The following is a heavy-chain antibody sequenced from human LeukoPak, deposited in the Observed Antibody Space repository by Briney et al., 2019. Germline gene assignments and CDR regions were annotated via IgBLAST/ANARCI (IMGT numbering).Heavy chain of an antibody. D-gene: IGHD2-2*01. CDR3: ASPTRTNLRIVVVPARVRYYYYGMDV. Sequence: SQTLSLTCTVSGGSISSGGYYWSWIRQHPGKGLEWIGYIYYSGSTYYNPSLKSRVTISVDTSKNQFSLKLSSLRSEDTAVYYCASPTRTNLRIVVVPARVRYYYYGMDVWGQGTTVTVSS. V-gene: IGHV4-31*03. CDR2: IYYSGST. J-gene: IGHJ6*02. CDR1: GGSISSGGYY.